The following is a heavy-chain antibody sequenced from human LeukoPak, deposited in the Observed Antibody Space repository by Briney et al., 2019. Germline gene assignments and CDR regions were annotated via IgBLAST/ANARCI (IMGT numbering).Heavy chain of an antibody. D-gene: IGHD3-9*01. CDR2: ISSSSSAI. CDR3: ARGALRYSDY. CDR1: GFTFSSYS. J-gene: IGHJ4*02. Sequence: GGSLRLSCAASGFTFSSYSMNWVRQAPGKGLEWVPSISSSSSAIYYAASVKGRFTISRDNAKNSLYLQMNSLRDEDTAVYYCARGALRYSDYWGQGTLVTVSS. V-gene: IGHV3-48*02.